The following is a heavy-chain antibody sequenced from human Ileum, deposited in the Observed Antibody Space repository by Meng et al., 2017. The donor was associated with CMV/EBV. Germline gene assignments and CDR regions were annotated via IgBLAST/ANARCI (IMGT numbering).Heavy chain of an antibody. D-gene: IGHD1-26*01. CDR3: AKLCSGSPCNWLNS. CDR1: GHSISSTNFF. Sequence: QVHLQESGPGLVEPSQTLSLTCTVSGHSISSTNFFWTWIRQAPGKGLEWIGTIYHSGVTYYNPSLKSRVTVSVDVSKNDFSLKLNSVTASDTAVYYCAKLCSGSPCNWLNSWGLGTLVTVSS. V-gene: IGHV4-39*07. J-gene: IGHJ5*01. CDR2: IYHSGVT.